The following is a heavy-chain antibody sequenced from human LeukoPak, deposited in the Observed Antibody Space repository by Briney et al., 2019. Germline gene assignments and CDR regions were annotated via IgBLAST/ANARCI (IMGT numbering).Heavy chain of an antibody. CDR1: GGSISSYY. Sequence: PSETLSLTCTVSGGSISSYYWSWIRQPPGKGLEWIGYIYYSGSTNYNPSLKSRVTISVVTSKNQFSLKLSSVTAADTAVYYCARLFGTGYYYYGMDVWGQGTTVTVSS. V-gene: IGHV4-59*08. CDR2: IYYSGST. J-gene: IGHJ6*02. CDR3: ARLFGTGYYYYGMDV. D-gene: IGHD6-13*01.